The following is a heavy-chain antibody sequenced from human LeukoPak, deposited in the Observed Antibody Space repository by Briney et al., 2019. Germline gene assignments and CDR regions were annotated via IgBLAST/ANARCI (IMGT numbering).Heavy chain of an antibody. J-gene: IGHJ4*02. CDR2: IYHSGST. V-gene: IGHV4-59*12. Sequence: PSETLSLTCTVSGGSISGFYWNWIRQPPGKGLEWIGEIYHSGSTNYNPSLKSRVTISVDESKNQFSLKLNSVTAADTAVYYCAREQSSGWYQDYWGQGTLVTVSS. CDR3: AREQSSGWYQDY. D-gene: IGHD6-13*01. CDR1: GGSISGFY.